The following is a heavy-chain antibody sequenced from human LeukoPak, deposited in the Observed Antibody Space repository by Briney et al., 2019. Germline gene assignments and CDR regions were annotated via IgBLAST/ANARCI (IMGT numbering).Heavy chain of an antibody. CDR3: ARSNHGPDY. CDR2: INTDGSEK. Sequence: PGGSLRLSCSASGFSFISHWMNWVPQTPGKGLEWVAIINTDGSEKNYVDSVRGRFTISRDNAKNSLYLQMNSLRAEDTAVYYCARSNHGPDYWGQGTLVTVS. D-gene: IGHD1-14*01. V-gene: IGHV3-7*01. CDR1: GFSFISHW. J-gene: IGHJ4*02.